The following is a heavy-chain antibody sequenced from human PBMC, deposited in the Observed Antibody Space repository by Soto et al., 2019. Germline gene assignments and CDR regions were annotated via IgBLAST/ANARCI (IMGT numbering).Heavy chain of an antibody. Sequence: QAQLVQSGGEVKKPGASVTVSCKASGYTFTSYGITWVRQAPGQGLEWMGWINTYNGHTNYEKKFQGRITMTRDTSTGTAYMELGSLRSDDTDVYYCATQNSGSATGTWFDYWGQGTLVTVSS. D-gene: IGHD5-12*01. J-gene: IGHJ5*01. V-gene: IGHV1-18*01. CDR3: ATQNSGSATGTWFDY. CDR1: GYTFTSYG. CDR2: INTYNGHT.